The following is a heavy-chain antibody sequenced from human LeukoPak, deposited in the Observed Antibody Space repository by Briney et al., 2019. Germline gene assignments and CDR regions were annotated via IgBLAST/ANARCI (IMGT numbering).Heavy chain of an antibody. V-gene: IGHV3-74*01. Sequence: GGSLRLSCAASGFTFSSYWMHWVRQVPGKGLVWVSRTNVDGGTTSYADSVKGRFTISRDNAKNTLYLQMNSLRAEDTAVYYCARERYAGGTYFFDYWGQGTLVTVSS. CDR2: TNVDGGTT. CDR3: ARERYAGGTYFFDY. D-gene: IGHD1-26*01. CDR1: GFTFSSYW. J-gene: IGHJ4*02.